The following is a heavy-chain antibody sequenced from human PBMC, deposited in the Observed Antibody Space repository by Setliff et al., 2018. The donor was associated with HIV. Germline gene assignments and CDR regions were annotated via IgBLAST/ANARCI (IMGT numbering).Heavy chain of an antibody. CDR3: AREIRTVYTGGHYFYGIDV. CDR1: AFTFSSYS. CDR2: ISSGSTYI. D-gene: IGHD3-16*01. J-gene: IGHJ6*02. V-gene: IGHV3-21*01. Sequence: GGSLRLSCAASAFTFSSYSMNWVRQAPGKGLEWVSSISSGSTYIYYADSVRGRFTISRDNAKNSLFLQMNSLRAEDTAIYYCAREIRTVYTGGHYFYGIDVWGQGTAVTVSS.